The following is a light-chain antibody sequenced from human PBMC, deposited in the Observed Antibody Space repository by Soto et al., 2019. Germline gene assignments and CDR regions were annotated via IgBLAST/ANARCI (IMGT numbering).Light chain of an antibody. V-gene: IGLV2-14*01. CDR1: SGDIGGYNF. Sequence: QSVLTQPASVSGSPGQSITISCTGTSGDIGGYNFVSWYPQHPGEGPKLIIYEVTNRPSGVSDRISGSKSGYTASLTISWLQADDEGDYYCRSYSSRSTPVFGGGTKVTVL. J-gene: IGLJ2*01. CDR3: RSYSSRSTPV. CDR2: EVT.